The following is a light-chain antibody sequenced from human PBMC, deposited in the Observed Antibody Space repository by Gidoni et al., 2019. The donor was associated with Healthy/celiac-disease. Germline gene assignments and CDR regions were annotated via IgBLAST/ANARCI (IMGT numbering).Light chain of an antibody. Sequence: QSVLTQPPSVSGAPGQRVTISCTGSSSNIGAGYAVHWYQQLPGPAPNLLIYGNSNRPSGVPDRFSGSKSGTSASLAITGLQAEDEADYYCQSYDSSLSGPWVFGGGTKLTVL. CDR1: SSNIGAGYA. CDR3: QSYDSSLSGPWV. V-gene: IGLV1-40*01. J-gene: IGLJ3*02. CDR2: GNS.